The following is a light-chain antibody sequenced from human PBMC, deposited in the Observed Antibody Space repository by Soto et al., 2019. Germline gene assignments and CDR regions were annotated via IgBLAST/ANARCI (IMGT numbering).Light chain of an antibody. J-gene: IGKJ5*01. V-gene: IGKV1-5*01. CDR3: QQYKTSSLT. CDR2: DAF. Sequence: EIRITPVPTTRCASVGDRVPITCRASQSINNWLAWYQQKPGEAPKLLIFDAFSLESGVPFRFVGSGFGTEFTLTISSMQPDDSATYYCQQYKTSSLTFG. CDR1: QSINNW.